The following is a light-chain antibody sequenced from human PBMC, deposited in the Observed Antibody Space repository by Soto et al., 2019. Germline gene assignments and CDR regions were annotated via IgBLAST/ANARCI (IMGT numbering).Light chain of an antibody. CDR2: GNN. CDR3: QSFDRGPSGVDV. Sequence: QSVLTQPPSVSGAPGQRVTISCTGSGSNIGAGYAVHWFQQLPGIAPNLLIFGNNNRPSGVPDRFSGSKSGTSASLAITGLQAEDEGDYYCQSFDRGPSGVDVFGTGTKVTVL. J-gene: IGLJ1*01. V-gene: IGLV1-40*01. CDR1: GSNIGAGYA.